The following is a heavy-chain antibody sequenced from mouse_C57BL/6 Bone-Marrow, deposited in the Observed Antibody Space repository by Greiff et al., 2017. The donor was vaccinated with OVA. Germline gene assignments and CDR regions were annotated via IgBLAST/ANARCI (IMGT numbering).Heavy chain of an antibody. V-gene: IGHV2-2*01. CDR2: IWSGGST. J-gene: IGHJ2*01. Sequence: VQLQQSGPGLVQPSQSLSITCTVSGFSLTSYGVHWVRQSPGKGLEWLGVIWSGGSTDYTAAFISRLSISKDNSKSQVFFKMNSLQADDTAIYYCARNELRRYYFDYWGQGTTLTVSS. CDR1: GFSLTSYG. CDR3: ARNELRRYYFDY. D-gene: IGHD1-1*01.